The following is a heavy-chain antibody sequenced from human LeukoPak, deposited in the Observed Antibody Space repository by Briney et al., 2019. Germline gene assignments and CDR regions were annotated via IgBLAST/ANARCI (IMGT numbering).Heavy chain of an antibody. Sequence: SQTLSLTCAVSGDSISSDGYSWSWIRQPPGKGLEWIGYIYHSGSTYYTPSLESRVTISVDRSKNQFSLKLSSVTAADTAVYYCARETRYCSGGSCYPGMDVWGQGTTVTVSS. CDR3: ARETRYCSGGSCYPGMDV. CDR2: IYHSGST. J-gene: IGHJ6*02. D-gene: IGHD2-15*01. V-gene: IGHV4-30-2*01. CDR1: GDSISSDGYS.